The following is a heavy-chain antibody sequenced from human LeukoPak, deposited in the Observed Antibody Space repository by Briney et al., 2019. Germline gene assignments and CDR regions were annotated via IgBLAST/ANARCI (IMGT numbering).Heavy chain of an antibody. CDR2: IYYSGST. V-gene: IGHV4-39*07. CDR3: ARDMFGSYFDY. CDR1: GGSISSSSYY. Sequence: PSETLSLTCTVSGGSISSSSYYWGWIRQPPGKGLEWIGSIYYSGSTYYNPSLKSRVTISVDTSKNQFSLKLSSVTAADTAVYYCARDMFGSYFDYWGQRTLVTVSS. D-gene: IGHD3-10*02. J-gene: IGHJ4*02.